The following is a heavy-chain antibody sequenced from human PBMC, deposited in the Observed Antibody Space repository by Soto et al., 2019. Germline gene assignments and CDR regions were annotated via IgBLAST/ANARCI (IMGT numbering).Heavy chain of an antibody. Sequence: EVQLLESGGGLVQPGGSLRLSCAASGFTFNSYAMSWVRQAPGKGLEWVSAISGSGRNTYYADSVKGRFSISRDNSKNTLFLQINSLGAEDTAVYYCARPPLSRALEYWGQGTMITVSS. CDR2: ISGSGRNT. CDR3: ARPPLSRALEY. CDR1: GFTFNSYA. V-gene: IGHV3-23*01. J-gene: IGHJ4*01.